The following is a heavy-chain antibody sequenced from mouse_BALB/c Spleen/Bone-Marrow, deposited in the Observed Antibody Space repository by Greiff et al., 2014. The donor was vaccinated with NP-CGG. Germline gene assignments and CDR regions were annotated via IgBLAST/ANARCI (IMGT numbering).Heavy chain of an antibody. CDR2: INPNNGGT. V-gene: IGHV1S81*02. CDR3: TRGRTWDFDY. J-gene: IGHJ2*01. CDR1: GYTFTTYY. Sequence: QVQLQQSGAELVKPGTSVKLSCKASGYTFTTYYMYWVKQRPGQSLEWIGEINPNNGGTNFKEKFKSKATLTVDKSSSTAYMQLSSLTSEDSAVYYCTRGRTWDFDYWGQGTTLTVSS. D-gene: IGHD4-1*01.